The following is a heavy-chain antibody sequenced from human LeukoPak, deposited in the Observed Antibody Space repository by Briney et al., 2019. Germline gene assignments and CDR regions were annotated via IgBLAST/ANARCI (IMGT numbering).Heavy chain of an antibody. D-gene: IGHD5-18*01. CDR2: IYHSGGT. J-gene: IGHJ4*02. V-gene: IGHV4-4*02. CDR3: ARGLPTDY. Sequence: GSLRLSCAASGFTFNNAWMSWVRQAPGKGLEWIGEIYHSGGTNYNPSLKSRVTISVDKSKNQFSLKLSSVTAADTAVYYCARGLPTDYWGQGTLVTVSS. CDR1: GFTFNNAW.